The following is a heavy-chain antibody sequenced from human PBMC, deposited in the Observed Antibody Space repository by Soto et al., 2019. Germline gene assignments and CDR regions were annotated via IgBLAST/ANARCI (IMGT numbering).Heavy chain of an antibody. V-gene: IGHV4-59*01. CDR3: ARGGTTVTHPPGYYGMDV. CDR1: GVSISSYY. D-gene: IGHD4-17*01. Sequence: SDTLSLTCTVSGVSISSYYWSWIRKPPGKGLERIGYIYYSGSTNYNPSLKSRVTISVDTSKNQFSLKLSSVTAADTAVYYCARGGTTVTHPPGYYGMDVWGQGTTVT. CDR2: IYYSGST. J-gene: IGHJ6*02.